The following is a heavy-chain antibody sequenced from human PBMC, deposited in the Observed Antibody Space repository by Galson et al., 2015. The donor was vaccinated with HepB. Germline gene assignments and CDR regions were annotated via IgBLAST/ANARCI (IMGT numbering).Heavy chain of an antibody. CDR2: VSGNNGKT. J-gene: IGHJ1*01. CDR1: DYTFTSYD. V-gene: IGHV1-18*04. D-gene: IGHD3-10*01. Sequence: SCKASDYTFTSYDISWVRQAPGQGLEWMGWVSGNNGKTNYAQKFQGRVTMTIDTSTSTAYMELRSLRSDDTAVYYCARGPWFGELTGILVLQHWGQGTLVTVSS. CDR3: ARGPWFGELTGILVLQH.